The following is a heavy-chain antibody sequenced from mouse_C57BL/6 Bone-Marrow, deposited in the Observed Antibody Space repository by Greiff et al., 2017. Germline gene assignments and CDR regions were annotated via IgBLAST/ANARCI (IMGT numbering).Heavy chain of an antibody. CDR3: TTKGDNWDPAWFAY. CDR1: GFNIKDDY. V-gene: IGHV14-4*01. D-gene: IGHD4-1*01. Sequence: VQLKESGAELVRPGASVKLSCTASGFNIKDDYMHWVKQRPEQGLEWIGWIDPENGDTEYASKFQGKATITADTSSNTAYLQLSSLTSEDTAVYYGTTKGDNWDPAWFAYWGQGTLVTVSA. CDR2: IDPENGDT. J-gene: IGHJ3*01.